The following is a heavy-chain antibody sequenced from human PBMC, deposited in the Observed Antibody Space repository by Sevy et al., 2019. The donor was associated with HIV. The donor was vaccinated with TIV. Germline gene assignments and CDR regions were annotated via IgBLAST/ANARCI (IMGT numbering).Heavy chain of an antibody. J-gene: IGHJ6*02. Sequence: GGSLRLSCAASGFTVSSSYMTWVRQPPGKGLEWVSVIYSGGSTYYADSVKGRFTISRDNAKNTLYLQMGSLRAEDMAVYFCARKYHDTSGYPRYSMDVWGQGTTVTVSS. D-gene: IGHD3-22*01. V-gene: IGHV3-53*05. CDR1: GFTVSSSY. CDR3: ARKYHDTSGYPRYSMDV. CDR2: IYSGGST.